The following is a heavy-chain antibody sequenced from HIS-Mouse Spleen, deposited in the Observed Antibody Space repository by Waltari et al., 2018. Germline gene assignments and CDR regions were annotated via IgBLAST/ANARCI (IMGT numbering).Heavy chain of an antibody. D-gene: IGHD1-26*01. J-gene: IGHJ4*02. Sequence: QLQLQESGPGLVKPSETLSLTCTVSGGSISSSSYYWGWIRQPPGKGLEWIGSIYYSGSTNYNPSLKSRVTISVDTSKNQFSLKLSSVTAADTAVYYCARGDSGSEKGPFDYWGQGTLVTVSS. CDR2: IYYSGST. CDR3: ARGDSGSEKGPFDY. V-gene: IGHV4-39*07. CDR1: GGSISSSSYY.